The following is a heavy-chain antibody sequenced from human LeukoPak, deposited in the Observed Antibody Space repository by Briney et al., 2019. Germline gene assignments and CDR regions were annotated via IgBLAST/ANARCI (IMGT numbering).Heavy chain of an antibody. CDR2: IRYDGSNK. Sequence: AGGSLRLSCAASGFTFSSYGMHWVRQAPGKGLEWVAFIRYDGSNKYYADSVKGRLTISRDNSKNTLYLQMNSLRAEDTAVCYCAKVEGTGYYYMDVWGKGTTVTVSS. D-gene: IGHD1-1*01. CDR1: GFTFSSYG. V-gene: IGHV3-30*02. CDR3: AKVEGTGYYYMDV. J-gene: IGHJ6*03.